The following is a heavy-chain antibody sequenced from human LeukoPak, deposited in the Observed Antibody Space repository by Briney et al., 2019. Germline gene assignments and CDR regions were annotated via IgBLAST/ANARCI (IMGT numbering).Heavy chain of an antibody. CDR1: GGSISSGSYY. V-gene: IGHV4-39*01. CDR3: ARHPPRDGSAFDY. Sequence: PSETLSLTCTVSGGSISSGSYYWGWIRQPPGNWLEWIASMYYSGTTFYSPSLKSRVTISVDTSKNQLSLKLGSVTAADTAVYYCARHPPRDGSAFDYWGQGTLVTVSS. J-gene: IGHJ4*02. CDR2: MYYSGTT.